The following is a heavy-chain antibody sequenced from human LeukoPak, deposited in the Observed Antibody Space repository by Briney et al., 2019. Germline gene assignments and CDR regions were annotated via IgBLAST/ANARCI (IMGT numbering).Heavy chain of an antibody. V-gene: IGHV3-9*01. CDR3: TKDQSLYTSDALDI. J-gene: IGHJ3*02. CDR2: ISWNSGSI. D-gene: IGHD2-2*02. Sequence: PGGSLRLSCAASGFTFDDYAMHWVRRAPGNGLEWVSGISWNSGSIVYADSVKGRFTISRGNAKNSLYLQMNSLRAEDTALYYCTKDQSLYTSDALDIWGQGTMVTVSS. CDR1: GFTFDDYA.